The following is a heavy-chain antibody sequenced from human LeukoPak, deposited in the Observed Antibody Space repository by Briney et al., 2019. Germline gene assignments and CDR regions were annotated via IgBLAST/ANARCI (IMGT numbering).Heavy chain of an antibody. V-gene: IGHV3-48*03. CDR1: GFTFSSYE. D-gene: IGHD3-9*01. J-gene: IGHJ6*02. CDR3: ARALRYFDWLLGGMDV. CDR2: ISSSGSTI. Sequence: GGSLRLSCAASGFTFSSYEMNWVRQAPGKGLEWVSYISSSGSTIYYADSVKGRFTISRDNAKNSLYLQMNSLRAEDTAVYYCARALRYFDWLLGGMDVWGQGATVTVSS.